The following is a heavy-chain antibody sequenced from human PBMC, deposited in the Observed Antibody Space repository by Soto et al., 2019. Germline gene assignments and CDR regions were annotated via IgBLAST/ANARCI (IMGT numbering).Heavy chain of an antibody. V-gene: IGHV4-30-4*01. CDR2: IYHSGST. D-gene: IGHD3-22*01. CDR3: ARDQAGNANGYYYDY. J-gene: IGHJ4*02. CDR1: GGSISSGDYY. Sequence: SETLSLTCTVSGGSISSGDYYWSWIRQPPGKGLEWIGYIYHSGSTSYNPSLKSRVTISVDTSKNQFSLKLSSVTAADTAVYFCARDQAGNANGYYYDYWGQGALVTVSS.